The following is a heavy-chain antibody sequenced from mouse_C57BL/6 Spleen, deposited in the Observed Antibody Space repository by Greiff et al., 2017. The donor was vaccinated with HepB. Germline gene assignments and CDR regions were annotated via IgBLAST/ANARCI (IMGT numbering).Heavy chain of an antibody. V-gene: IGHV5-16*01. CDR1: GFTFSDYY. CDR2: INYDGSST. CDR3: AREDSNYEGAMDY. J-gene: IGHJ4*01. D-gene: IGHD2-5*01. Sequence: EVKLVESEGGLVQPGSSMKLSCTASGFTFSDYYMAWVRQVPEKGLEWVANINYDGSSTYYLDSLKSRFIISRDNAKNILYLQMSSLKSEDTATYYCAREDSNYEGAMDYWGQGTSVTVSS.